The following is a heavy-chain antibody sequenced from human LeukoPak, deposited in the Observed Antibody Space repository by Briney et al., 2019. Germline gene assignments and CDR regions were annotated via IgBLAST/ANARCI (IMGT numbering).Heavy chain of an antibody. D-gene: IGHD2-21*02. CDR3: ARTDETAPAEDFQH. CDR1: GFSVSSNY. Sequence: GGPLRLSCAASGFSVSSNYMSWARQAPGKGLEWVSVIYSGGSTYYADSVKGRFTISRDNSKNTLYLQMKSLRAENTAVYYCARTDETAPAEDFQHWGQGTLASVSS. V-gene: IGHV3-53*01. CDR2: IYSGGST. J-gene: IGHJ1*01.